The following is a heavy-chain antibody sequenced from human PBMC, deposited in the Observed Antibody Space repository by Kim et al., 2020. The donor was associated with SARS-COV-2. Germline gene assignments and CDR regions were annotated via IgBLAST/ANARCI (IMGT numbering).Heavy chain of an antibody. CDR2: ISSDGRNK. J-gene: IGHJ6*02. CDR3: AKESGSGSYYAWTYYYYGMDV. V-gene: IGHV3-30*18. D-gene: IGHD3-10*01. CDR1: GFTFSSYG. Sequence: GGSLRLSCAASGFTFSSYGMHWVRQAPGKGLEWVAVISSDGRNKSYAASVKGRFTISRDNSKNTLYLQMNSLRAEDTAVYYCAKESGSGSYYAWTYYYYGMDVWGQGTTVTVSS.